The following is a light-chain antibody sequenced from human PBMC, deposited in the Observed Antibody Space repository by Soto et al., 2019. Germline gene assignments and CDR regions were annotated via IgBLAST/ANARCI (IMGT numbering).Light chain of an antibody. Sequence: QSVLTQPPSASGSPGQSVTISCTGTSSDVGGYNSVSWYQHHPGKAPKLMIYEVSKRPSGVPDRFSGSKSANTASLTVSGLQAEDEADYYCSSYAGSSNYVFGTGTKLTVL. CDR3: SSYAGSSNYV. CDR2: EVS. J-gene: IGLJ1*01. CDR1: SSDVGGYNS. V-gene: IGLV2-8*01.